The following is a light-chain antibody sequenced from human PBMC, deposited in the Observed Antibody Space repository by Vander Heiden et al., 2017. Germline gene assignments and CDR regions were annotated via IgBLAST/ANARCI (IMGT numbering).Light chain of an antibody. CDR3: SSYAGNNILI. J-gene: IGLJ2*01. Sequence: QSALTQPPSASGSPGQSVTIPCTGTNSDIGGYHYVSWYQQYPGRAPKLMLFEINKRASGVPNRFSGFKSGNTAYLTVSGLQAEDEGDYYCSSYAGNNILIFGGGTTLTVL. V-gene: IGLV2-8*01. CDR1: NSDIGGYHY. CDR2: EIN.